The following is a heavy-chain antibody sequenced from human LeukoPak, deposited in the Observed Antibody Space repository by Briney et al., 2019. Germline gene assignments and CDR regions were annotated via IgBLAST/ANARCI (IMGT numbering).Heavy chain of an antibody. CDR3: AKMHPDYYDSSGYYYVQDY. CDR2: ISGSGGST. V-gene: IGHV3-23*01. Sequence: RGSLRLACAASGFTFSSYAMSWVRQAPGKGLEWVSAISGSGGSTYYADSVKGRFTISRDNSKNTLYLQMNSLRAEDTAVYYCAKMHPDYYDSSGYYYVQDYWGQGTLVTVSS. D-gene: IGHD3-22*01. CDR1: GFTFSSYA. J-gene: IGHJ4*02.